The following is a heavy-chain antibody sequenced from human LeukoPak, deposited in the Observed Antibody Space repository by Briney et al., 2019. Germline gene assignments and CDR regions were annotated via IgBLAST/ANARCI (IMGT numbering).Heavy chain of an antibody. CDR2: INWNGGST. J-gene: IGHJ5*02. CDR3: AKEGVLGATMTNNWFDP. V-gene: IGHV3-20*04. Sequence: GGSLRLSCAASGFTFDDYGMSWVRQAPGKGLEWVSGINWNGGSTGYASSVKGRFTISRATAKNSPYLQMTSLRADTTAYYCGAKEGVLGATMTNNWFDPWGQGTLVTVSS. D-gene: IGHD1-26*01. CDR1: GFTFDDYG.